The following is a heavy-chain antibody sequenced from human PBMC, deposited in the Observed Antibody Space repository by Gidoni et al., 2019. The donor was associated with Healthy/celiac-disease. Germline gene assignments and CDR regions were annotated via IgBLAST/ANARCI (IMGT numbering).Heavy chain of an antibody. CDR3: ASHPLGIAAAGRGGY. CDR2: ISYDGSNK. J-gene: IGHJ4*02. CDR1: GFTFSSYA. D-gene: IGHD6-13*01. Sequence: QVQLVESGGGVVQPGGSLRLSCAASGFTFSSYAMHWVRQAPGKGLEWVAVISYDGSNKYYADSVKGRFTISRDNSKNTLYLQMNSLRAEDTAVYYCASHPLGIAAAGRGGYWGQGTLVTVSS. V-gene: IGHV3-30-3*01.